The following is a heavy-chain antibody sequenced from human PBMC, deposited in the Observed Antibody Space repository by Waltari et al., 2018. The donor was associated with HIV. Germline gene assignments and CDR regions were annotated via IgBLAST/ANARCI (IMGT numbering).Heavy chain of an antibody. CDR3: ARQLLF. Sequence: EVQLVESGGGLVQPGGSLRLSCAASGFTFSSYSMNWVRQAPGKGLEWGSYISNTGSNIYYADSVKGRFTSSRDNAKNSLYLQMNSLRDEDTAVYYCARQLLFWGQGTLVTVSS. CDR1: GFTFSSYS. CDR2: ISNTGSNI. J-gene: IGHJ4*02. D-gene: IGHD1-1*01. V-gene: IGHV3-48*02.